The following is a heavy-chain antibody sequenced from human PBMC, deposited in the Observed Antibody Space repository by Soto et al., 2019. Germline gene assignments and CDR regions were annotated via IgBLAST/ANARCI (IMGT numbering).Heavy chain of an antibody. J-gene: IGHJ6*02. Sequence: PGESLKTSCKGSGSSFTSYWIGWVRQMPGKGLEWMGIIYPGDSDTRYSPSFQGQVTISADKSISTAYLQWSSLKASDTAMYYCARADGYYYYGMDVWGQGTTVTVSS. CDR2: IYPGDSDT. V-gene: IGHV5-51*01. CDR3: ARADGYYYYGMDV. CDR1: GSSFTSYW.